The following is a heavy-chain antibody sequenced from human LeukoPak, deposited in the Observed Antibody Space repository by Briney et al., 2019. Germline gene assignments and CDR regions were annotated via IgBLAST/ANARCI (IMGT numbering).Heavy chain of an antibody. J-gene: IGHJ4*02. CDR1: GFTFDDYT. D-gene: IGHD3-10*01. V-gene: IGHV3-43*01. Sequence: GGSLRLSCAASGFTFDDYTMHWVRQAPGKGLEWVSLISWDGGSTYYADSVKGRFTISRDNSKNTLYLQMNSLRAEDTAVYYCAKDHGSGSYYLFDYWGQGTLVTVSS. CDR3: AKDHGSGSYYLFDY. CDR2: ISWDGGST.